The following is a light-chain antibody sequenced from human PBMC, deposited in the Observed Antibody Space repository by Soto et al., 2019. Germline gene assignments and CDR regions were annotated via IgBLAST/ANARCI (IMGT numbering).Light chain of an antibody. J-gene: IGLJ2*01. V-gene: IGLV4-60*02. Sequence: QPVLTQSSSASASLGSSVKLTCTLSSGHSSYIIAWHQQQPGKAPRYLMKLEGSGSYNKGSGVPDRFSGSSSGADRYLTISXXXXXXEADYYCETWDSNTRVFGGGTKLTVL. CDR3: ETWDSNTRV. CDR2: LEGSGSY. CDR1: SGHSSYI.